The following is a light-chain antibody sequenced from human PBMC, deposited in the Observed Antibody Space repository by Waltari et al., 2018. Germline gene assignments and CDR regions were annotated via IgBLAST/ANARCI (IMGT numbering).Light chain of an antibody. J-gene: IGKJ2*01. CDR3: QQYNSESYT. Sequence: DIQMTQSPSTRAASVGDRITITCRASQNINNWLAWYQQKPGKAPKLLIQKASTLESGVPSRFSGSGSGTEFTLTVSSLQPDDSATYFCQQYNSESYTFGQGTKLEIK. V-gene: IGKV1-5*03. CDR1: QNINNW. CDR2: KAS.